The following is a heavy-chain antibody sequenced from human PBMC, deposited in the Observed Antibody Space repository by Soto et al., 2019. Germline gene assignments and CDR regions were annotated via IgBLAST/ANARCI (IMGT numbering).Heavy chain of an antibody. Sequence: GASVKVSCKASGYTFTTFAIHWVRQAPGQRLEWMGWINAGNGNTKYSQSLQGRVTFTRDTSANTAYMEVSSLRSEDTAVYYCARARGIVVVTARFDYWRQGTLVTVSS. D-gene: IGHD2-21*02. CDR1: GYTFTTFA. V-gene: IGHV1-3*01. CDR2: INAGNGNT. CDR3: ARARGIVVVTARFDY. J-gene: IGHJ4*02.